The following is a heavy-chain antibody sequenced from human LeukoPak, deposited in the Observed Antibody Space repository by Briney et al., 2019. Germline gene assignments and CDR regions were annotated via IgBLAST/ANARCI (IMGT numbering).Heavy chain of an antibody. J-gene: IGHJ3*02. CDR1: GFTFSSYG. CDR2: IWYDGSKK. D-gene: IGHD3-22*01. Sequence: GGSLRLSCAASGFTFSSYGTHWVRQAPGKGLEWVAVIWYDGSKKYYADSVKGRFTISRDNSKTTLYLQMNSLRAEDTAVYYCAKPHYYDSGRSYIAGAFDIWGQGTMVTVSS. V-gene: IGHV3-33*06. CDR3: AKPHYYDSGRSYIAGAFDI.